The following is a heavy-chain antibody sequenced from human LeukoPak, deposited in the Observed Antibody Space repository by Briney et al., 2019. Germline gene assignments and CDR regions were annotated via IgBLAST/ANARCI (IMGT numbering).Heavy chain of an antibody. V-gene: IGHV3-48*04. CDR2: ISSSSSTI. Sequence: GGSLRLSCAASGFTFSSYSMYWVRQAPGKGLEWVSYISSSSSTIYYADSVKGRFTISRDNAKNSLYLQMNSLRAEDTAVYYCAKDLVAGTIDYWGQGTLVTVSS. CDR1: GFTFSSYS. CDR3: AKDLVAGTIDY. D-gene: IGHD6-19*01. J-gene: IGHJ4*02.